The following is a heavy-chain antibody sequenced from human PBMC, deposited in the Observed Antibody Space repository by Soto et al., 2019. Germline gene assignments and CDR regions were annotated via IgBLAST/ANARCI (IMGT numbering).Heavy chain of an antibody. CDR3: ARDLLVYCSSTSCYGCFDP. Sequence: ASVKVSCKASGYTFTSYGISWVRQAPGQGLEWMGWISAYNGNTNYAQKLQGRVTMTTDTSTSTAYMELRSLRSDDTAVYYCARDLLVYCSSTSCYGCFDPWGQGTLVTVSS. V-gene: IGHV1-18*01. J-gene: IGHJ5*02. CDR1: GYTFTSYG. D-gene: IGHD2-2*01. CDR2: ISAYNGNT.